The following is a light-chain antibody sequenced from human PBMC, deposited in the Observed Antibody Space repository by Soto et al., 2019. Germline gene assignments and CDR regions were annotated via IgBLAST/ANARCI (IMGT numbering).Light chain of an antibody. CDR3: CSYVGSTTYV. Sequence: QSVLTQPASVSGSPGQSITVSCTGTSSDVGGYNSVSWYQQHPGKPPKLIIYEVSNRPSGVSDRFSGSKSGNTASLTISGLQAEDEADYYCCSYVGSTTYVFGTGTKVTVL. CDR1: SSDVGGYNS. CDR2: EVS. J-gene: IGLJ1*01. V-gene: IGLV2-14*03.